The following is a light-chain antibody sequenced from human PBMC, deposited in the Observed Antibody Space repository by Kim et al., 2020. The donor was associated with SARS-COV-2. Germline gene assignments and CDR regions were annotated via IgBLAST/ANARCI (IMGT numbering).Light chain of an antibody. Sequence: PGGTVTLTCGSSTGAVTSGNYPYWFQQKPGQARRTLIFDTSNKHSWTPARFAGSLLGGKAALTLSGAQSEDEAEYYCLLSYSGARVFGGGTQLTVL. CDR1: TGAVTSGNY. CDR2: DTS. CDR3: LLSYSGARV. V-gene: IGLV7-46*01. J-gene: IGLJ2*01.